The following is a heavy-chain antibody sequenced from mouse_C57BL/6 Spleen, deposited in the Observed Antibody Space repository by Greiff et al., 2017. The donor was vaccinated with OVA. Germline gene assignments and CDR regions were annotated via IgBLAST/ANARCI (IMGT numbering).Heavy chain of an antibody. Sequence: QVQLQQPGAELVRPGSSVKLSCKASGYTFTSYWMHWVKQRPIQGLEWIGNIDPSDSETHYNQKFKDKATLTVDKSSSTAYMQLSSLTSEDSAVYYCARGGYGSSTGYFDVWGTGTTVTVSS. V-gene: IGHV1-52*01. CDR3: ARGGYGSSTGYFDV. J-gene: IGHJ1*03. D-gene: IGHD1-1*01. CDR2: IDPSDSET. CDR1: GYTFTSYW.